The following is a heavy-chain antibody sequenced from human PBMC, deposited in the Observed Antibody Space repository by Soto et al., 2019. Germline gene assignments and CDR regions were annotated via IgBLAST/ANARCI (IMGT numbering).Heavy chain of an antibody. CDR1: GGSISSYY. D-gene: IGHD1-26*01. CDR2: IYYSVST. Sequence: QVQLQESGPGLVKPSETLSLTCTVSGGSISSYYWSWIRQPPGKGLEWIGYIYYSVSTNYNPSLKSRVTISVDTSKNQFSLKLSSVTAADTAVYYCARANSGSYHIDYWGQGPLVTVSS. CDR3: ARANSGSYHIDY. J-gene: IGHJ4*02. V-gene: IGHV4-59*01.